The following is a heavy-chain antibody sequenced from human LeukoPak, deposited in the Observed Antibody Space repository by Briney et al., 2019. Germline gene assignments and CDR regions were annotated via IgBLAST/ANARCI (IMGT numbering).Heavy chain of an antibody. CDR2: IYFTGST. J-gene: IGHJ5*02. D-gene: IGHD4/OR15-4a*01. CDR1: GGSISSAGYY. CDR3: ARRVRNWFDP. Sequence: PSETLSLTCTVSGGSISSAGYYWSWIRQRPGTGPEWIGYIYFTGSTYYNPSLKSRLAISIDTSKNHFSLRLNPVTAADTAVYYCARRVRNWFDPWGQGTLVAVSS. V-gene: IGHV4-31*03.